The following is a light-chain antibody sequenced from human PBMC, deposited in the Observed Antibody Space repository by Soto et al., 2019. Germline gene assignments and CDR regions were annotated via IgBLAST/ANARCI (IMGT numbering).Light chain of an antibody. CDR1: QDISVY. CDR2: SAS. CDR3: QKFNTAPLT. V-gene: IGKV1-27*01. J-gene: IGKJ5*01. Sequence: DIQMTQSPSSLSASVGDRVTITCRASQDISVYLAWYQQKPGKVPKLLIYSASTLQSGVPSRFSGSGSGTDFTLTITSLQPEDVETDYWQKFNTAPLTFGQGTRLEIK.